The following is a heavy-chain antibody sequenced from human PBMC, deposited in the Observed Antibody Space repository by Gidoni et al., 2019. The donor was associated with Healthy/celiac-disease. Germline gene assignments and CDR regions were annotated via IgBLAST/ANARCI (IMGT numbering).Heavy chain of an antibody. V-gene: IGHV5-10-1*03. CDR1: GYSFTRYW. J-gene: IGHJ1*01. CDR2: IDPSNSYT. D-gene: IGHD5-12*01. CDR3: ARHETGDGYNIPGAVQH. Sequence: EVQLVQSGAEVKKPGESLRISCKGSGYSFTRYWISWVRQMPGKGLEWMGRIDPSNSYTNYSPSFQGHVTISADKSISTAYLQWSSLKASDTAMYYCARHETGDGYNIPGAVQHWGQGTLVTVSS.